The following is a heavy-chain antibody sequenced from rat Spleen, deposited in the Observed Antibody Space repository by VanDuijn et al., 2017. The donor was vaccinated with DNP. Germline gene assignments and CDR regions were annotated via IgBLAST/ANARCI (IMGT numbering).Heavy chain of an antibody. CDR2: IDKDSSII. Sequence: EVKLVASGGGLVQPGRSLKLSCAASGFNFNDYWMGWVRQAPGKGLEWIGEIDKDSSIINYTPSLKDKFTISRDNAQNTLYLQMSKLGSEETAIYYCARALTGSWDYWGQGVMVTVSS. CDR3: ARALTGSWDY. J-gene: IGHJ2*01. D-gene: IGHD5-1*01. V-gene: IGHV4-2*01. CDR1: GFNFNDYW.